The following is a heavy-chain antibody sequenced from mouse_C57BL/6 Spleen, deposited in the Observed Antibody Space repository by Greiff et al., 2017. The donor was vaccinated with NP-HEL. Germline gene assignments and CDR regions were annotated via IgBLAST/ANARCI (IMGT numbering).Heavy chain of an antibody. J-gene: IGHJ3*01. V-gene: IGHV1-76*01. Sequence: QVQLQQSGAELVRPGASVKLSCKASGYTFTDYYINWVKQRPGQGLEWIARIYPGSGNTYYNEKFKGKATLTAEKSSSTAYMQLSSLTSEDSAVYFCARESHYYGSSGFAYWGQGTLVTVSA. CDR1: GYTFTDYY. CDR3: ARESHYYGSSGFAY. D-gene: IGHD1-1*01. CDR2: IYPGSGNT.